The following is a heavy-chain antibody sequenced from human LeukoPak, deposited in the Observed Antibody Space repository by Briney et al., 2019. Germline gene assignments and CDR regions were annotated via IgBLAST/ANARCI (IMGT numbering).Heavy chain of an antibody. V-gene: IGHV3-23*01. Sequence: GGSLRLSCEGSGFTFDSYAMSWVRQSPGKGLEWVSAVTGTGGNTYHADSVKDRFTISRVNSKNTVYLQMNSLRAEDTAIYYCAKVHGSGSYRFDFWGQGTLVTVSS. J-gene: IGHJ4*02. CDR3: AKVHGSGSYRFDF. CDR2: VTGTGGNT. CDR1: GFTFDSYA. D-gene: IGHD3-10*01.